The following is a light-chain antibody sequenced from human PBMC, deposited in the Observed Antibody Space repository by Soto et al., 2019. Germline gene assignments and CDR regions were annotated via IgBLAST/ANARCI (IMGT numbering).Light chain of an antibody. CDR2: EVS. CDR3: SSHTSSSTRV. Sequence: QSALTQPASVSWSPGQSITISCTGTSSDVGGYNYGSWYQQHPGKAPKIMIYEVSNRPSAVSIRFSGSKSGNTACLTISRPQADDEADYYCSSHTSSSTRVFGTGTKVTVL. V-gene: IGLV2-14*01. J-gene: IGLJ1*01. CDR1: SSDVGGYNY.